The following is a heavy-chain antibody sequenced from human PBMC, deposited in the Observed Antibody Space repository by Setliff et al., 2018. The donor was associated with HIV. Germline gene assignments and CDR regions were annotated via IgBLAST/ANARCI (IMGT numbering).Heavy chain of an antibody. CDR2: MNHRGVI. D-gene: IGHD1-1*01. V-gene: IGHV4-34*01. CDR3: AKQPGGHSFFDH. CDR1: GGSFSGYY. J-gene: IGHJ4*02. Sequence: PSETLSLTCTVYGGSFSGYYWTWIRQPPGKGLEFIGEMNHRGVIKYLSSLKSRVTMAVDTSKKQFSLKLKSVTAADTAVYYCAKQPGGHSFFDHWGQGILVTVSS.